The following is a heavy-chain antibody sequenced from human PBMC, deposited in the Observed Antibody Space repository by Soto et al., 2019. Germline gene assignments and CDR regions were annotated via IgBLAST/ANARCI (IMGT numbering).Heavy chain of an antibody. CDR2: IDPSDSYT. CDR3: ARLSVVPAAIGAYYYGMDV. Sequence: LGESLKISCKGSGYSFTSYWISWVRQMPGKGLEWMGRIDPSDSYTNYSPSFQGHVTISADKSISTAYLQWSSLKASDTAMYYCARLSVVPAAIGAYYYGMDVWGQGTTVTVSS. CDR1: GYSFTSYW. D-gene: IGHD2-2*02. J-gene: IGHJ6*02. V-gene: IGHV5-10-1*01.